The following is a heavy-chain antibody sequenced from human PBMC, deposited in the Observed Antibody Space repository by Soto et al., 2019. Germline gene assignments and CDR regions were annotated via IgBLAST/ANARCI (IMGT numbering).Heavy chain of an antibody. V-gene: IGHV1-58*01. CDR1: GFTFTSSA. D-gene: IGHD2-21*01. CDR2: IVVGSGNT. Sequence: SVKVSCKASGFTFTSSAVQWVRQARGQRLEWIGWIVVGSGNTNYAQKFQERVTITRDMSTSTAYMELSSLRSEDTAVYYCAAASGPIPTLDTFDPWGQGTLVTVSS. J-gene: IGHJ5*02. CDR3: AAASGPIPTLDTFDP.